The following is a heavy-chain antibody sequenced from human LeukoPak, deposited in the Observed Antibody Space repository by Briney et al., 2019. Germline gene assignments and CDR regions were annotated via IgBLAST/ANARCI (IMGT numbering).Heavy chain of an antibody. Sequence: SETLSLTCTVSGGSINSYYWSWIRQPPGKGLEWIGYIYYSGSTNYNPSLKNRVTISVDTSKNQFSLKLTSVTAADTAVYYCARQKLGSGWYQVLDYWVQGTLVTVSS. V-gene: IGHV4-59*08. CDR2: IYYSGST. CDR3: ARQKLGSGWYQVLDY. CDR1: GGSINSYY. D-gene: IGHD6-19*01. J-gene: IGHJ4*02.